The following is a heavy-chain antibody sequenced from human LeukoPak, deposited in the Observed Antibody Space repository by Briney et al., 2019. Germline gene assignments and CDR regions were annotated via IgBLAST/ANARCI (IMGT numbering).Heavy chain of an antibody. D-gene: IGHD5-24*01. J-gene: IGHJ6*03. CDR3: ARGCRDGYNVYYYYMDV. CDR2: MNPNSGNT. V-gene: IGHV1-8*01. Sequence: ASVKVSCKASGYTFTSYDINWVRQATGQGLEWMEWMNPNSGNTGYAQKFQGRVTMTRNTSISTAYMELSSLRSEDTAVYYCARGCRDGYNVYYYYMDVWGKGTTVTVSS. CDR1: GYTFTSYD.